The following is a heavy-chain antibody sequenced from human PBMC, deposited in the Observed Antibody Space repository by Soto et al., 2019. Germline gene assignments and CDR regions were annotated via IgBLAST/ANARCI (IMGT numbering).Heavy chain of an antibody. Sequence: SETLSLTCTVSGGSISSGDYYWSWIRQPPGKGLEWIGYINYSGSTYYNPSLKSRVTISVDTSKNQFSLKLSSVTAADTAVYYCGRDSERGDCSSTSCQGYNWFDPWGQGTLVTVSS. CDR1: GGSISSGDYY. D-gene: IGHD2-2*01. CDR3: GRDSERGDCSSTSCQGYNWFDP. J-gene: IGHJ5*02. CDR2: INYSGST. V-gene: IGHV4-30-4*01.